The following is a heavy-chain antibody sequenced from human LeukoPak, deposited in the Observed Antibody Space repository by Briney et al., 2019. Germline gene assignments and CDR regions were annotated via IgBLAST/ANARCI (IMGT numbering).Heavy chain of an antibody. Sequence: SETLSLTCTVSGYSISSGYYWGWIRQPPGKGLEWIGSIYHSGSTYYNPSLKSRVTISVDTSKNQFSLKLRSVTAADTAVYYCARDHSLGWTILLWFGELFRGGGGVYVWLDPWGQGTLVTVSS. CDR1: GYSISSGYY. CDR3: ARDHSLGWTILLWFGELFRGGGGVYVWLDP. V-gene: IGHV4-38-2*02. J-gene: IGHJ5*02. D-gene: IGHD3-10*01. CDR2: IYHSGST.